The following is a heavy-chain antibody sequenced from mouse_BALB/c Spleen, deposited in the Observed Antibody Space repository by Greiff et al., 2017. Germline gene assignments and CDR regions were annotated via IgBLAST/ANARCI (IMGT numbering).Heavy chain of an antibody. CDR1: GFTFSSYA. J-gene: IGHJ3*01. D-gene: IGHD2-3*01. CDR3: ARGRDDGYYTFAY. V-gene: IGHV5-6-5*01. Sequence: EVKLVESGGGLVKPGGSLKLSCAASGFTFSSYAMSWVRQTPEKRLEWVASISSGGSTYYPDSVKGRFTITRDNARNILYLQMSSLRSEDTAMYFCARGRDDGYYTFAYWGQGTLVTVSA. CDR2: ISSGGST.